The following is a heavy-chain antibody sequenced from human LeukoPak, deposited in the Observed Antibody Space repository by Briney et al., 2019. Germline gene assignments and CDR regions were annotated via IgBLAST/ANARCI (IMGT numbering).Heavy chain of an antibody. J-gene: IGHJ4*02. V-gene: IGHV4-31*03. CDR3: ARAVEYYDILTGYYLTYFDY. CDR2: IYYSGST. Sequence: SETLSLTCTVSGGSISSGGYYWSWIRQHPGKGLEWIGYIYYSGSTYYNPSLKSRVTISVDTSKNQFSLKLSFVTAADTAVYYCARAVEYYDILTGYYLTYFDYWGQGTLVTVSS. D-gene: IGHD3-9*01. CDR1: GGSISSGGYY.